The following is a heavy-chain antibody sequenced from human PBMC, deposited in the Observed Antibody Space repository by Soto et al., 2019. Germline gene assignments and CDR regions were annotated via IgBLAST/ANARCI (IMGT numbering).Heavy chain of an antibody. CDR1: GYTFTSYG. Sequence: ASVKVSCKASGYTFTSYGISWVRQAPGQGLEWMGWISGSNGNTNYARKLQGRVTMTTDTSTGTAYMELRSLRSDDTAVFYCARDKYSGSYDYWGQGTLVTVSS. D-gene: IGHD1-26*01. V-gene: IGHV1-18*01. CDR2: ISGSNGNT. CDR3: ARDKYSGSYDY. J-gene: IGHJ4*02.